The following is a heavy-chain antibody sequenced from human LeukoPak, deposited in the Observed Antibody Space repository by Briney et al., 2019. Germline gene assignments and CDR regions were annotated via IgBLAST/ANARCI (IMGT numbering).Heavy chain of an antibody. CDR2: IYTSGST. Sequence: SETLSLTCTVSGGSISSYYWSWIRQPAGKGLEWIGRIYTSGSTNYNPSLKSRVTMSVDTSKNQFSLKLSSVTAADTAVYYCARDNRAVTIFGVQYMDVWGKGTTVTVSS. CDR3: ARDNRAVTIFGVQYMDV. D-gene: IGHD3-3*01. V-gene: IGHV4-4*07. J-gene: IGHJ6*03. CDR1: GGSISSYY.